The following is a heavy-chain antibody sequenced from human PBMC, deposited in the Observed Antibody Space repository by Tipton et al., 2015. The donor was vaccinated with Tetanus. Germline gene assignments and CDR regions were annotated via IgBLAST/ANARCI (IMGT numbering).Heavy chain of an antibody. D-gene: IGHD4-17*01. V-gene: IGHV3-74*01. J-gene: IGHJ5*02. Sequence: SLRLSCTASGFRFDSYAMFWVRQAPGKGLVWVARISNDGSATNYADSVKGRFTISRDNAKDTLYLQMNGLRAEDTAVYYCARKIDSVTTPLLFAPWGQGTLVTVSS. CDR1: GFRFDSYA. CDR2: ISNDGSAT. CDR3: ARKIDSVTTPLLFAP.